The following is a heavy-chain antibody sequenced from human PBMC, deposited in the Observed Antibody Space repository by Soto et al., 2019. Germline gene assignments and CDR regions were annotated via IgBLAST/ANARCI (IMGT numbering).Heavy chain of an antibody. V-gene: IGHV4-59*01. Sequence: PSETLSLTCTVSAASFSKYYWTWIRQPPGKGLERIGYIYFNGNTKYNPSLEGRLTISIDTSKKEFSLKLTSVTAADAAVYYCASVTFGGIVLAHWGQGTLVTVSS. D-gene: IGHD3-16*01. J-gene: IGHJ4*02. CDR3: ASVTFGGIVLAH. CDR2: IYFNGNT. CDR1: AASFSKYY.